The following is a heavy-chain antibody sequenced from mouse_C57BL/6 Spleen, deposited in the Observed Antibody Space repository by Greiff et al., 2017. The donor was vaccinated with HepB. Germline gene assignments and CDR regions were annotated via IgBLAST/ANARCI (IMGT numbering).Heavy chain of an antibody. CDR1: GYTFTSYW. CDR2: IYPSDSET. J-gene: IGHJ3*01. Sequence: QVQLQQSGAELVRPGSSVKLSCKASGYTFTSYWMDWVKQRPGQGLEWIGNIYPSDSETHYNQKFKDKATLTVDKSSSTAYMQLSSLTSEDSAVYYCARTGSNSFAYWGQGTLVTVSA. D-gene: IGHD2-5*01. CDR3: ARTGSNSFAY. V-gene: IGHV1-61*01.